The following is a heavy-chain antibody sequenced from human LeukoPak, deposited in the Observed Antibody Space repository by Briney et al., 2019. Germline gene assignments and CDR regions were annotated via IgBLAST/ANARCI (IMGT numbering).Heavy chain of an antibody. CDR1: GYTFTSYD. V-gene: IGHV1-8*01. CDR3: ARGPIYPKSGDYPDYYLDY. D-gene: IGHD1-26*01. J-gene: IGHJ4*02. Sequence: ASVKVSCKASGYTFTSYDIVWVRQATGQGLEWMGWMNPNSGVTGYAQKFQGRVSMTRDTSISTAYMELSSLRSEDTAVYFCARGPIYPKSGDYPDYYLDYWGQGTLVTVSS. CDR2: MNPNSGVT.